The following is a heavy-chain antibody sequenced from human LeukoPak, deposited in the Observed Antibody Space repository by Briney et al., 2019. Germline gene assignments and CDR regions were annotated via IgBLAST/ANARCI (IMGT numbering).Heavy chain of an antibody. V-gene: IGHV1-69*04. J-gene: IGHJ5*02. Sequence: GASVKVSCKASGGTFSSYAISWVRQAPGQGLEWMGRIIPILGIANYAQKFQGRVTITADKSTSTAYMELGSLRSEDTAVYYCARAGPTTVTYWFDPWGQGTLVTVSS. CDR2: IIPILGIA. CDR1: GGTFSSYA. D-gene: IGHD4-11*01. CDR3: ARAGPTTVTYWFDP.